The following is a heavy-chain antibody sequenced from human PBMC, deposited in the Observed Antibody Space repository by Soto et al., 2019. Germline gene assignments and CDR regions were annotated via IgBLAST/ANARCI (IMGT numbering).Heavy chain of an antibody. V-gene: IGHV3-23*01. D-gene: IGHD3-9*01. CDR1: GFTFSSYA. CDR3: AKDYDILTGYYFFDY. CDR2: ISGSGGST. Sequence: GGSLRLSCAASGFTFSSYAMSWVRQAPGEGLEWVSAISGSGGSTYYADSVKGRFTISRDNSKNTLYLQMNSLRAEDTAVYYCAKDYDILTGYYFFDYWGQGTLVTSPQ. J-gene: IGHJ4*02.